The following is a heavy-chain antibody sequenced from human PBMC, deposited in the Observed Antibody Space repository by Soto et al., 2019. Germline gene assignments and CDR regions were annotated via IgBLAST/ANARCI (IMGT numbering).Heavy chain of an antibody. CDR1: GGSISSGDYY. Sequence: QVQLQESGPGLVKPSQTLSLTCTVSGGSISSGDYYWSWIRQPPGKGLEWIGYIYYSGSTYYNPSLKSRVTISVDTFKNQFSLKLSSVTAADTAVYYCARVRSRVFGELGNWFDPWGQGTLVTVSS. CDR2: IYYSGST. V-gene: IGHV4-30-4*01. CDR3: ARVRSRVFGELGNWFDP. D-gene: IGHD3-10*01. J-gene: IGHJ5*02.